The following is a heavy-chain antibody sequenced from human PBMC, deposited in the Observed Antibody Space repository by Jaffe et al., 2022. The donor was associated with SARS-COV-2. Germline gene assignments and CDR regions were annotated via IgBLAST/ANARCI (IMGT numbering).Heavy chain of an antibody. Sequence: QVQLQESGPGLVKPSQTLSLTCTVSGGSIRSGSYYWSWVRQPAGKGLEWIGRIETSGSTNYNPSLENRVTIAIDASKNQFSLKLTSVTAADTAVYYCARGDGYQRRDFDNWGQGILVTVSS. CDR3: ARGDGYQRRDFDN. CDR2: IETSGST. V-gene: IGHV4-61*02. D-gene: IGHD5-12*01. J-gene: IGHJ4*02. CDR1: GGSIRSGSYY.